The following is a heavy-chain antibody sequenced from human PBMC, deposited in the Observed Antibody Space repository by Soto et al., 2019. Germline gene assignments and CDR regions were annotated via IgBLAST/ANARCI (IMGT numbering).Heavy chain of an antibody. J-gene: IGHJ4*02. V-gene: IGHV3-74*01. Sequence: GGSLRLSCAASGFTFSSYWMHWVRQAPGKGLVWVSRINSDGSSTSYADSVKGRFTISRDNAKNTLYLQMNSLRAEDTAVYYCARGGSIAARPIDYWGQGTLVTVSS. CDR3: ARGGSIAARPIDY. CDR1: GFTFSSYW. D-gene: IGHD6-6*01. CDR2: INSDGSST.